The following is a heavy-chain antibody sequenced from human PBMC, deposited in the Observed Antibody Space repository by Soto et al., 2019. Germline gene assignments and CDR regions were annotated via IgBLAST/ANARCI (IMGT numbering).Heavy chain of an antibody. Sequence: GESLKISCKGSGYSFTSYWIGWVRQMPGKGLEWMGIIYPGDSDSRYSPAFQGQVTISADKSLTTAYLQWSSLRASDTAMYYCARVRDSTICDPWGQGTLVTVSS. CDR3: ARVRDSTICDP. J-gene: IGHJ5*02. CDR1: GYSFTSYW. D-gene: IGHD3-22*01. CDR2: IYPGDSDS. V-gene: IGHV5-51*01.